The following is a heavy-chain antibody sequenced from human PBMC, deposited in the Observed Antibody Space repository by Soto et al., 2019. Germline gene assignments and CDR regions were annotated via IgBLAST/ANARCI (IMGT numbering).Heavy chain of an antibody. Sequence: EVQLVESGGGLVQPGGSLRLSCAASGFTLSSNYMSWVRQAPGKGLEWVSIIYSGGSTYYADSVKGRFTITRDNAKTTLYLHMNSLRAEDTAVYYCAREPTVTTSRGFDIWGPGTMVTVSS. CDR2: IYSGGST. V-gene: IGHV3-66*01. CDR1: GFTLSSNY. J-gene: IGHJ3*02. CDR3: AREPTVTTSRGFDI. D-gene: IGHD4-17*01.